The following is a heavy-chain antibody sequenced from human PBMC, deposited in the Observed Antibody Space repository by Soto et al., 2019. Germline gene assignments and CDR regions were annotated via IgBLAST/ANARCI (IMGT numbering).Heavy chain of an antibody. CDR1: GFTFSSYA. CDR2: ISYDGSNK. Sequence: QVQLVESGGGVVQPGRSLRLSCAASGFTFSSYAMHWVRQAPGKGLEWVAVISYDGSNKYYADSVKGRFTISRDNSKNTLYLQMNSLRAEDTAVYYCASDPYGVWYFDLWGRGTLVTVSS. J-gene: IGHJ2*01. D-gene: IGHD4-17*01. CDR3: ASDPYGVWYFDL. V-gene: IGHV3-30-3*01.